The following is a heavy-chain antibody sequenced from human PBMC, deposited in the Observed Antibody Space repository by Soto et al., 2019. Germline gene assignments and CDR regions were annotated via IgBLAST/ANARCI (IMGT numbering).Heavy chain of an antibody. CDR3: AKGAYGMDV. J-gene: IGHJ6*02. V-gene: IGHV3-30*18. CDR2: ISYDGSNK. Sequence: QEQLVESGGGVVQPGRSLRLSCAASGFTLSTYDIHWVRQAPGKGLEWVAFISYDGSNKYYVDSVKGRFTISRDNSKNTLDLQMNSLRAEDTAVYYCAKGAYGMDVWGQGTTVTVSS. CDR1: GFTLSTYD.